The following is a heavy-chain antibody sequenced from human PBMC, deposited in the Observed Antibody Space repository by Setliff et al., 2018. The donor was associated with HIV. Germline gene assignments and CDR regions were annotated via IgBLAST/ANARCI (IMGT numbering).Heavy chain of an antibody. V-gene: IGHV3-30*01. CDR1: GLTFSRSA. Sequence: GGSLRLSCAASGLTFSRSAMHWVRQAPGKGLEWVAVTSYDGRNKYYADSVKGRFTISRDNSKSTLYLQMTSLRPEDTAVYYCAKGQWLFDSWGQGTLVTVSS. D-gene: IGHD6-19*01. J-gene: IGHJ4*02. CDR2: TSYDGRNK. CDR3: AKGQWLFDS.